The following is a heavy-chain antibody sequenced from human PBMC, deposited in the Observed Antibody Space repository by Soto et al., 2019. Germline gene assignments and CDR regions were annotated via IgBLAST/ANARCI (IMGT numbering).Heavy chain of an antibody. Sequence: SETLSLTCTVSGGSISSGGYYWSWIRQHPGKGLEWIGYIYYSGSTYYNPSLKSRVTISVDTSKNQFSLKLSSVTAADTAVYYCARTYYDILPGYPDFDYWGQGTLVTVSS. CDR3: ARTYYDILPGYPDFDY. V-gene: IGHV4-31*02. D-gene: IGHD3-9*01. CDR2: IYYSGST. J-gene: IGHJ4*02. CDR1: GGSISSGGYY.